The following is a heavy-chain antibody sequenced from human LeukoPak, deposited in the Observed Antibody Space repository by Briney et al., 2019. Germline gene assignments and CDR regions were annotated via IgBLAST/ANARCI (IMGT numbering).Heavy chain of an antibody. CDR2: IYYSGST. Sequence: SQTLSLTCTVSGVSISGGGYYWSWIRQHPGKGLEWIGYIYYSGSTYYNPSLKSRVTISIDPSKNQFSLKLSSVTAADTAVYYCARDQEGFDYWGQGTLVTVSS. J-gene: IGHJ4*02. CDR3: ARDQEGFDY. CDR1: GVSISGGGYY. V-gene: IGHV4-31*03.